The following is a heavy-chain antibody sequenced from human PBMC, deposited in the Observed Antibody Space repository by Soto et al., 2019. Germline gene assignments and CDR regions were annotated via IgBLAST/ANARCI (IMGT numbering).Heavy chain of an antibody. CDR1: GFTFSSYG. CDR3: AREGIAAVQPYYYYGMDV. D-gene: IGHD6-13*01. J-gene: IGHJ6*02. Sequence: GGSLRLSCAASGFTFSSYGMHWVRQAPGKGLEWVAVISYDGSNKYYADSVKGRFTISRDNAKNSLYLQMNSLRAEDTAVYYCAREGIAAVQPYYYYGMDVWGQGTTVTVSS. CDR2: ISYDGSNK. V-gene: IGHV3-30*03.